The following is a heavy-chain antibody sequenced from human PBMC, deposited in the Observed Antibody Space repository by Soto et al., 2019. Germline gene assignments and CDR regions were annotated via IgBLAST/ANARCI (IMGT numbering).Heavy chain of an antibody. V-gene: IGHV4-39*02. D-gene: IGHD5-12*01. CDR1: GGSISSSSYY. CDR2: IYYSGST. J-gene: IGHJ3*02. CDR3: AREDSGYDSGAFDI. Sequence: SETLSLTCTVSGGSISSSSYYWGWIRQPPGKGLEWIGSIYYSGSTYYNPSLKSRVTISVDTSKNQFSLKLSSVTAADTAVYYCAREDSGYDSGAFDIWGQGTMVTVSS.